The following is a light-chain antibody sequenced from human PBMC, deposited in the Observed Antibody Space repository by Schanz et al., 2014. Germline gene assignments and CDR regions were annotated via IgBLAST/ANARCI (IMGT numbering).Light chain of an antibody. Sequence: QSALTQPASVSGSPGQSITISCTGTSSDVGTYNYVSWYQQHPGKAPKLMIYDVSNRPSGVSNRFSGSKSGNTASLTISGLLAEDEADYYCSSYTSSSTLIFGGGTKLTVL. V-gene: IGLV2-14*01. CDR1: SSDVGTYNY. CDR2: DVS. CDR3: SSYTSSSTLI. J-gene: IGLJ2*01.